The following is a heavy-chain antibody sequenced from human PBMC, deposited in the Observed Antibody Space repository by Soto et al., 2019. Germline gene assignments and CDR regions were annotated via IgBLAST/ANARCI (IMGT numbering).Heavy chain of an antibody. Sequence: QVQLVESGGGVVQPGRSLRLSCAASGFTFSSYAMHWVRQAPGKGLEWVAVISYDGSNKYYADSVKGRFTISRDNSKNTLYLQMNSLRAEDTAVYYCASVGPFDYWGQGTLVTVSS. CDR2: ISYDGSNK. CDR1: GFTFSSYA. D-gene: IGHD1-26*01. CDR3: ASVGPFDY. J-gene: IGHJ4*02. V-gene: IGHV3-30-3*01.